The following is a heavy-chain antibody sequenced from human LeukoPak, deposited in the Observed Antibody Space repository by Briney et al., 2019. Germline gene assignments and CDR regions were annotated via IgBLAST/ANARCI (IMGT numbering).Heavy chain of an antibody. CDR1: GYTFTSYY. D-gene: IGHD3-10*01. CDR3: AREVTMVRGAKYNWFDP. J-gene: IGHJ5*02. CDR2: INPSGGST. Sequence: ASVKLSCKASGYTFTSYYMHWVRQPPGPGLEWMGIINPSGGSTSYAQKFQSRVTMTTDTSTSTVYMELSSLRSEDTGVYYCAREVTMVRGAKYNWFDPWGQGTLVTVSS. V-gene: IGHV1-46*01.